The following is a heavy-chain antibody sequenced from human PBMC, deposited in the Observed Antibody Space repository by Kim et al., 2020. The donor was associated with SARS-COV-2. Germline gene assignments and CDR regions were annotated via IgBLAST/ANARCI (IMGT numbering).Heavy chain of an antibody. J-gene: IGHJ5*02. CDR1: GFTFSSYA. CDR2: IWYDGSNK. Sequence: GRSLRLSCAASGFTFSSYAMHWVRQAPGKGLEWVAVIWYDGSNKYYADSVKGRFTISRDNSKNTLYLQMNSLRAEDTAVYYCASGRLENNWFDPWGQGTLVTVSS. V-gene: IGHV3-33*01. CDR3: ASGRLENNWFDP.